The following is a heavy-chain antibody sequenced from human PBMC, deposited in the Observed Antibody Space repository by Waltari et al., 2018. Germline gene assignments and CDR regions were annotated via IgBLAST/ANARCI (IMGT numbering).Heavy chain of an antibody. CDR3: ARDPLYGDYARADAFDI. Sequence: EVQMVESGGGLVQPGGSLRLSCAASGFTFSSYWMSWVRQAPGKGLEWVANIKQDGSEKYYVDSVKGRFTISRDNAKNSLYLQMNSLRAEDTAVYYCARDPLYGDYARADAFDIWGQGTMVTVSS. CDR2: IKQDGSEK. J-gene: IGHJ3*02. CDR1: GFTFSSYW. V-gene: IGHV3-7*01. D-gene: IGHD4-17*01.